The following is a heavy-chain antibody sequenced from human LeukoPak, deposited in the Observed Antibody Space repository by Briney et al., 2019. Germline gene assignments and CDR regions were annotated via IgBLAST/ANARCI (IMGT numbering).Heavy chain of an antibody. V-gene: IGHV3-23*01. CDR2: ITGGHYAT. CDR1: GFSFSSFA. J-gene: IGHJ5*02. D-gene: IGHD4-17*01. Sequence: GGSLRLSCAASGFSFSSFAMTWVRQAPGKGLEWVSSITGGHYATYNTDSVKGRFTISRDNAKNTLYLQMNSLRADDTAIYYCTKDPNGDYVGAFDPWGQGTLVTVSS. CDR3: TKDPNGDYVGAFDP.